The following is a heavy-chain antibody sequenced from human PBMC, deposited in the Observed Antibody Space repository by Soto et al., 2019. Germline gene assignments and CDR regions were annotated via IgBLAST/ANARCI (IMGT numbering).Heavy chain of an antibody. CDR3: ARVDPQIWSGYYSNLFDL. J-gene: IGHJ5*02. D-gene: IGHD3-3*01. Sequence: GASVKVSCKASGYTFTSYGISWVRQAPGQGLEWMGWISAYNGNTNYAQKLQGRVTMTTDTSTSTAYMELRSLRSDDTAVYYCARVDPQIWSGYYSNLFDLRGQGTPVTVDS. CDR2: ISAYNGNT. CDR1: GYTFTSYG. V-gene: IGHV1-18*01.